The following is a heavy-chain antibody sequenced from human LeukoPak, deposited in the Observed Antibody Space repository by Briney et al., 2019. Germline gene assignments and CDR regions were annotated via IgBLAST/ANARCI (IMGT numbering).Heavy chain of an antibody. CDR3: ARLSDGYMDY. V-gene: IGHV5-51*01. CDR1: GYTFTSYW. D-gene: IGHD3-16*02. J-gene: IGHJ4*02. CDR2: IYPGDSDT. Sequence: GESLQISCKGSGYTFTSYWIGWVRQLPGKGLEWTGIIYPGDSDTRYSPSFQGQVTISADKSISTAYLQWSSLKASDTAMYYCARLSDGYMDYWGQGTLVTVSS.